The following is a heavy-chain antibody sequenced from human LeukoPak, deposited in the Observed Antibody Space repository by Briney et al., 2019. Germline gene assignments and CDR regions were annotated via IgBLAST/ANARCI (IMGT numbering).Heavy chain of an antibody. Sequence: SETLSLTCAVYGGSSSGYYWSWIRQPPGKGLEWIGEINHSGSTNYNPSLKSRVTISVDTSKNQFSLKLSSVTAADTAVYYCASTIRGVIITDYWGQGTLVTVSS. J-gene: IGHJ4*02. V-gene: IGHV4-34*01. CDR2: INHSGST. D-gene: IGHD3-10*01. CDR3: ASTIRGVIITDY. CDR1: GGSSSGYY.